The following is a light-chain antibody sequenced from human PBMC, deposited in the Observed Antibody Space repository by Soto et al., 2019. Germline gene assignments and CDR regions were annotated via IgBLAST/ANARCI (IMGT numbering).Light chain of an antibody. CDR2: AAS. J-gene: IGKJ4*01. V-gene: IGKV1-9*01. Sequence: DIQLTQSPSFLSASVGDRVTITCRASQGISSYLAWYQQKPGKAPKLLIYAASTLQSGVPSRFSGSGSGTEFPLTISSLQPEDFAKYYGQQLNSYPFSFGGGTKVEIK. CDR1: QGISSY. CDR3: QQLNSYPFS.